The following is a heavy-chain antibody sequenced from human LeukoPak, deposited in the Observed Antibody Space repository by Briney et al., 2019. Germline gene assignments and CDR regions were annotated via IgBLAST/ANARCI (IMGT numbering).Heavy chain of an antibody. CDR1: GGTFSSYA. D-gene: IGHD1-7*01. CDR2: IIPIFGTA. Sequence: ASVKVSCKASGGTFSSYAISWVRQAPGQGLEWMGGIIPIFGTANYAQKFQGRVTITTDESTSTAYMDLSSLRSEDTAVYYCVSRRGNYLYYFDYWGQGALVTVSS. J-gene: IGHJ4*02. CDR3: VSRRGNYLYYFDY. V-gene: IGHV1-69*05.